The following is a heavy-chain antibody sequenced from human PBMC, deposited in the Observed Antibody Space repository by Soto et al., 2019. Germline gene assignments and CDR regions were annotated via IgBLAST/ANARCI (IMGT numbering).Heavy chain of an antibody. CDR3: ARVSVAGTVFDY. J-gene: IGHJ4*02. Sequence: GGSLRLSCVASGFAFSTYSMNWVRQAPGKGLEWVSSISSSSGYISYADSLKGRFTISRDNAKNSLYLQMNSLRAEDTAVYYCARVSVAGTVFDYWGQGTLVTVSS. V-gene: IGHV3-21*01. CDR1: GFAFSTYS. CDR2: ISSSSGYI. D-gene: IGHD6-19*01.